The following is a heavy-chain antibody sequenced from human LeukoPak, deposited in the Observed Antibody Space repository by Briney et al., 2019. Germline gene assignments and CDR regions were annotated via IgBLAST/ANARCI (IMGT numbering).Heavy chain of an antibody. CDR2: ISGSGGST. CDR1: GFTFSSYA. Sequence: GGSLRLSCAASGFTFSSYAMSWVRQAPGKGLEWVSAISGSGGSTYYADSVKGRFTISRDNSKNTLYLQMNSLRAEDTAVYYCAKATRYNWNGGGVDYWGQGTLVTVSS. J-gene: IGHJ4*02. CDR3: AKATRYNWNGGGVDY. V-gene: IGHV3-23*01. D-gene: IGHD1-20*01.